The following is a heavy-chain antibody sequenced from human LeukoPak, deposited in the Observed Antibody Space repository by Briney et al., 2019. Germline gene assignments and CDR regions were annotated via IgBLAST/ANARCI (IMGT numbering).Heavy chain of an antibody. V-gene: IGHV1-2*02. Sequence: ASVKVSCKASGYTFTGYYMHWVRQAPGQGLEWMGWINPNSGGTNYAQKFQGRVTMTRDTSISTAYMELSRLRSDDTAVYYCAREGYGDYPHCYYGMDVWGQGTTVTVSS. CDR1: GYTFTGYY. CDR3: AREGYGDYPHCYYGMDV. CDR2: INPNSGGT. J-gene: IGHJ6*02. D-gene: IGHD4-17*01.